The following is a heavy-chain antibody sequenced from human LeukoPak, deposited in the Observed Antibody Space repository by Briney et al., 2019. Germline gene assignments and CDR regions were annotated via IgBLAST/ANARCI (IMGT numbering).Heavy chain of an antibody. V-gene: IGHV4-38-2*02. Sequence: PSETLSLTCTVSGCSISSGYYWGWIRQPPGKGLEWIGSIYHSGSTYYNPSLKSRVTISVDTSKNQFSLKLSSVTAADTAVYYCSRSECYYDSSGYYNQYFDYWGQGTLVTVSS. CDR1: GCSISSGYY. CDR2: IYHSGST. J-gene: IGHJ4*02. CDR3: SRSECYYDSSGYYNQYFDY. D-gene: IGHD3-22*01.